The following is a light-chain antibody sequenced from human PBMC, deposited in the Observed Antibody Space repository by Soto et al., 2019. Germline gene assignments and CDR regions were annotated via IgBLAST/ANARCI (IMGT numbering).Light chain of an antibody. Sequence: DIQMTQSPSTLSASAGDRVTVACRAHQNINNWLAWSQQKPGKAPKLLIYESSTLETGVPSRFSGSGSGTEFTLTISSLQPADCATYYCQQYNRYPYTFGQGTKLAI. CDR1: QNINNW. V-gene: IGKV1-5*03. CDR3: QQYNRYPYT. CDR2: ESS. J-gene: IGKJ2*01.